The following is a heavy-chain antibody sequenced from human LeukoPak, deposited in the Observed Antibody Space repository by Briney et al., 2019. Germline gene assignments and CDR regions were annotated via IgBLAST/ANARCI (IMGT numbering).Heavy chain of an antibody. CDR3: ARHRRTKTHRYYYGMDV. V-gene: IGHV5-51*01. J-gene: IGHJ6*02. CDR2: IFPGDSHA. D-gene: IGHD2-2*01. Sequence: GESLKISCKGSGYSFSNYWIGWVRQMPGKGLEWMGIIFPGDSHARYSPSFQGQVTISADTSIRTAYLQLSSLKASDTAMYYCARHRRTKTHRYYYGMDVWGQGTTVTVPS. CDR1: GYSFSNYW.